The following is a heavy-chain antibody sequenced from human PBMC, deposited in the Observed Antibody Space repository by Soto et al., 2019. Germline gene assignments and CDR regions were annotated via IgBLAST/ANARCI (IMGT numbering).Heavy chain of an antibody. V-gene: IGHV1-69*06. D-gene: IGHD2-21*02. CDR2: IVPIFGTT. Sequence: GASVKVSCKASGDTFNNYAISWMRQTPGRGLEWLGEIVPIFGTTNYPQEFQGRVTITADTSTSTAYMELSRLISEDTAIYYCARKVVTVTTLGWFDSWGQGTLVTVSS. CDR1: GDTFNNYA. J-gene: IGHJ5*01. CDR3: ARKVVTVTTLGWFDS.